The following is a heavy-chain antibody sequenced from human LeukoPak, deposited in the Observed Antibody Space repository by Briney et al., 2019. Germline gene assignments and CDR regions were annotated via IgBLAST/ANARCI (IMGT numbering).Heavy chain of an antibody. CDR3: ARDREQQLARGWFDP. CDR2: IYTSGST. Sequence: SETLSLTCTVSGGSISSGSYYWSWIRQPAGKGLEWIGRIYTSGSTNYNPSLKSRVTISVDTSKNQFSLKLSSVTAAETAVYYCARDREQQLARGWFDPWGQGTLVTVSS. J-gene: IGHJ5*02. D-gene: IGHD6-13*01. V-gene: IGHV4-61*02. CDR1: GGSISSGSYY.